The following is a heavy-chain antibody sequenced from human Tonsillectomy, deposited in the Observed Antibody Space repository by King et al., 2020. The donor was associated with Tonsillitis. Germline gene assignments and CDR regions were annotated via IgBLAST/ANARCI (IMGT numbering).Heavy chain of an antibody. Sequence: QLVQSGAEVEKPGASVKVSCKASGYTFTGYYLHWVRQAPGQGLEWMGWISPSTGATNYARKFQGRVTMTRDTSISTAYMELSRLTSDDTAIYYCARVGGYSSSWYYFEYWGQGTLVTVSS. J-gene: IGHJ4*02. CDR1: GYTFTGYY. V-gene: IGHV1-2*02. D-gene: IGHD6-13*01. CDR2: ISPSTGAT. CDR3: ARVGGYSSSWYYFEY.